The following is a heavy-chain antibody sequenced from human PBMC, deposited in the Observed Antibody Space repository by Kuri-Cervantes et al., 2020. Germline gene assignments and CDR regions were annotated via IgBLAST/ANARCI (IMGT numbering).Heavy chain of an antibody. CDR3: ARGRYYYGSGSYYNPYGMDV. D-gene: IGHD3-10*01. V-gene: IGHV3-23*01. J-gene: IGHJ6*02. CDR1: GFTFSSYA. Sequence: GESLKISCAASGFTFSSYALSWVRQAPGKGLGWVSGISGSGGSTYYADSVKGRFTISRDNSKNTLYLQMNSLRAEDTAVYYCARGRYYYGSGSYYNPYGMDVWGQGTTVTVSS. CDR2: ISGSGGST.